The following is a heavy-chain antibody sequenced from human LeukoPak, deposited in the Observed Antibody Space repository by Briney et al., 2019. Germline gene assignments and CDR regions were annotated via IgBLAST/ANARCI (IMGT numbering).Heavy chain of an antibody. Sequence: GGSLRLSCTASGFTFGDYAMSWFRQAPGKGLEWVGFIRSKAYGGTTEYAASVKGRFTISRDDSKSIAYLQMNSLKTEDTAVYYSTRAITMIVVAKNWFDPWGQGTLVTVSS. CDR3: TRAITMIVVAKNWFDP. CDR1: GFTFGDYA. V-gene: IGHV3-49*03. J-gene: IGHJ5*02. D-gene: IGHD3-22*01. CDR2: IRSKAYGGTT.